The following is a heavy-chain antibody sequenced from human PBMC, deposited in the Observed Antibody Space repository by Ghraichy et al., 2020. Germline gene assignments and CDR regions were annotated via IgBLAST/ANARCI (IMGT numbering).Heavy chain of an antibody. J-gene: IGHJ3*02. V-gene: IGHV4-59*08. CDR3: ARQSYYDFWSGYYGRGHAFDI. CDR2: IYYSGST. D-gene: IGHD3-3*01. CDR1: GGSISSYY. Sequence: LSLTCTVSGGSISSYYWSWIRQPPGKGLEWIGYIYYSGSTNYNPSLKSRVTISVDTSKNQFSLKLSSVTAADTAVYYCARQSYYDFWSGYYGRGHAFDIWGQGKMVTVSS.